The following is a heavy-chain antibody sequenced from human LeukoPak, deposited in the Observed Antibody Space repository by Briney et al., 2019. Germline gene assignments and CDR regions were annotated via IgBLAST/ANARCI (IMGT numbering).Heavy chain of an antibody. D-gene: IGHD3-3*01. CDR2: IQSAGTNK. CDR3: ARCLEYYDFWSGYWY. V-gene: IGHV3-30*02. J-gene: IGHJ4*02. Sequence: GGSLRLSCVVSGFTFSRYGMHWVRQAPGKGLEWVAFIQSAGTNKYYADSVKGRFTISRGNSKNTLYLQMNSLRAEDTAVYYCARCLEYYDFWSGYWYWGQGTLVTVSS. CDR1: GFTFSRYG.